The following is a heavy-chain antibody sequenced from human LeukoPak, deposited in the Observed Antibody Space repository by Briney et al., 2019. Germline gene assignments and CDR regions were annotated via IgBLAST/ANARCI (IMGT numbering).Heavy chain of an antibody. Sequence: SQTLSLTCTVSGGSISSGDYYWSWIRQPPGKGLESIGFIYYSGSTYYNPSLKSRVTISVDTSKNQFSLRLSSVTAADTAVYYCARERAAKTRFDYWGQGTRVTVSS. CDR2: IYYSGST. J-gene: IGHJ4*02. V-gene: IGHV4-30-4*01. CDR1: GGSISSGDYY. CDR3: ARERAAKTRFDY. D-gene: IGHD1-1*01.